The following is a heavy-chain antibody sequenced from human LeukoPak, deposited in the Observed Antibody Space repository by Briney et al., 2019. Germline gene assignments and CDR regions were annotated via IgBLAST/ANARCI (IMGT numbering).Heavy chain of an antibody. V-gene: IGHV4-39*07. Sequence: ESGPALVKPTQTLTLTCTFSGFSLSTSGMCVSWIRQPPGKGLEWNGEINHSGSTNYNPSLKSRVPISVDTSKNQFSLKLSSVTAADTAVYYCARGSLAAAGNDFDYWGQGTLVTVSS. J-gene: IGHJ4*02. CDR1: GFSLSTSGM. CDR2: INHSGST. D-gene: IGHD6-13*01. CDR3: ARGSLAAAGNDFDY.